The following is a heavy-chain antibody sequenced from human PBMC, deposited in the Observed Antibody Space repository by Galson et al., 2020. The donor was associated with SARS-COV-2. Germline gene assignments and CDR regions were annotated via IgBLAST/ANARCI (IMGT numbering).Heavy chain of an antibody. CDR2: IYRIGST. J-gene: IGHJ2*01. CDR1: GYSIGSGYY. V-gene: IGHV4-38-2*02. CDR3: ARGSAHYYDTSGPWFFEL. D-gene: IGHD3-22*01. Sequence: SETLSLTCTVSGYSIGSGYYWGWIRQPPGKGLEWIGSIYRIGSTSYNPSLKSRVTISVDTSKNHFSLRLSSVTAADTAVYFCARGSAHYYDTSGPWFFELWGLGTLVSVS.